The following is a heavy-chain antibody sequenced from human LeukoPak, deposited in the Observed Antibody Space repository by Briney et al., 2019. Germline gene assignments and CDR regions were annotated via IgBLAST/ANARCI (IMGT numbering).Heavy chain of an antibody. CDR3: ARGKGYNWNDFHY. Sequence: SETLSLTCTVSGGSISSGGYYWSWIRQHPGKGLEWIGYIHYSGSTYYNPSLKSRVTISVDTSKNQFSLKLSSVTAADTAVYYCARGKGYNWNDFHYWGQGTLVTVSS. J-gene: IGHJ4*02. CDR1: GGSISSGGYY. CDR2: IHYSGST. D-gene: IGHD1-20*01. V-gene: IGHV4-31*03.